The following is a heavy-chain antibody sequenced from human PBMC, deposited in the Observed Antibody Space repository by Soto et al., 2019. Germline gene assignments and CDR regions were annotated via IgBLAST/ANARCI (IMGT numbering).Heavy chain of an antibody. CDR3: ARGAARDRGYYYGMDV. CDR1: GFTFSSYW. D-gene: IGHD6-6*01. J-gene: IGHJ6*02. Sequence: PGGSLRLSCAASGFTFSSYWMSWVRQAPGKGLEWVANIKQDGSEKYYVDSVKGRFTISRDNAKNSLYLQMNSLRAEDTAVYYCARGAARDRGYYYGMDVWGQGTTVTVSS. CDR2: IKQDGSEK. V-gene: IGHV3-7*01.